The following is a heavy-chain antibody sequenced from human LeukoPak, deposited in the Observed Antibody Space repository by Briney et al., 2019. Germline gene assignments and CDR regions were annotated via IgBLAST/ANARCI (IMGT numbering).Heavy chain of an antibody. V-gene: IGHV3-7*01. D-gene: IGHD3-10*01. CDR1: GFTFSSYW. Sequence: GGSLRLSCAASGFTFSSYWMSWVRQAPGKGLEWVANIKRDGSEKYYVDSVKGRFTISRDNAKNSLYLQMNSLRAEDTAVYYCARVRYGSGSYYRVHYYYYMDVWGKGTTVTVSS. CDR3: ARVRYGSGSYYRVHYYYYMDV. J-gene: IGHJ6*03. CDR2: IKRDGSEK.